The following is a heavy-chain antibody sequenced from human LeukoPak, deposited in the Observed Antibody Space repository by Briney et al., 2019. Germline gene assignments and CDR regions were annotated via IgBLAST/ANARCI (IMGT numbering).Heavy chain of an antibody. CDR1: GGSISSYY. D-gene: IGHD4-17*01. CDR2: IYYTGCI. V-gene: IGHV4-59*01. Sequence: SETLSLTCTVSGGSISSYYWSWIRQPPGKGLEWIGYIYYTGCIMYNPSLKTRVTMSVDTSKNQFSLKVRSVTAADTAVYYCARYGMTTVTAWGFDYWGQGTLVTVSS. CDR3: ARYGMTTVTAWGFDY. J-gene: IGHJ4*02.